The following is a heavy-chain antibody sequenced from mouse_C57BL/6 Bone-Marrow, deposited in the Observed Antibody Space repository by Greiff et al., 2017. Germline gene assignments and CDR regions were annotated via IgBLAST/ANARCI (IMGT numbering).Heavy chain of an antibody. D-gene: IGHD1-1*01. CDR3: ALTTIVAHWYFDV. CDR1: GYSFTSYY. CDR2: IYPGSGNT. V-gene: IGHV1-66*01. J-gene: IGHJ1*03. Sequence: VQLQQSGPELVKPGASVTISCKASGYSFTSYYIHWVKQRPGQGLEWIGWIYPGSGNTKYNEKFKGKATLTADTSSSTAYMQLSSLTSEDSAVYYCALTTIVAHWYFDVWGTGTTVTVSS.